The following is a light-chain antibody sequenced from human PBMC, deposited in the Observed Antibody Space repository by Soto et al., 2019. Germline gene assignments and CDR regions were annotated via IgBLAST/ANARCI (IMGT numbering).Light chain of an antibody. V-gene: IGKV1-39*01. Sequence: DLQMTQSPSSQSAVVGDRVTITCRASQNIGKYLNWYQQKPGKAPNLLIYAASSLQSGVPPRFSGSGSGTDFTLTISSLQPEDFATYYCEQSYATPYTFGQGTKLEI. CDR3: EQSYATPYT. J-gene: IGKJ2*01. CDR2: AAS. CDR1: QNIGKY.